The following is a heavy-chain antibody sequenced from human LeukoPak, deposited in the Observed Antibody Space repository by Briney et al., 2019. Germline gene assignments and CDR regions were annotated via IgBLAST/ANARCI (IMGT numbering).Heavy chain of an antibody. J-gene: IGHJ2*01. CDR2: IYYGGST. Sequence: SETLSLTYTVSGGSISSRSHYWGWVRQPPGKGPEWIGSIYYGGSTSYNPSLKTRVTNSIDTSKNQFSLRLSSVTAADTAVYYCARHVPSALRIVVVTSDWYFDLWGRGTLVTVAS. V-gene: IGHV4-39*01. D-gene: IGHD2-21*02. CDR3: ARHVPSALRIVVVTSDWYFDL. CDR1: GGSISSRSHY.